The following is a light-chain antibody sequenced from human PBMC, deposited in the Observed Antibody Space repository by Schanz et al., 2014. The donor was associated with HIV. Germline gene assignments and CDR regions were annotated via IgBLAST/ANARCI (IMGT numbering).Light chain of an antibody. V-gene: IGLV2-8*01. CDR3: SSYTSSSTPLV. CDR2: EVH. J-gene: IGLJ3*02. Sequence: QSALTQPPSASGSPGQSVTISCTGTSSHVGGYNYVSWYQQHPGKAPKLIIKEVHKRPSGVPDRFSGSKSGNTASLTVSGLQAEDEADYYCSSYTSSSTPLVFGGGTKLTVL. CDR1: SSHVGGYNY.